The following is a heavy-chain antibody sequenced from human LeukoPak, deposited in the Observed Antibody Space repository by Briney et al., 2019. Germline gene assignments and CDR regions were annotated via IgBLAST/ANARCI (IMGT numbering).Heavy chain of an antibody. CDR3: ARVGRSYYYDSSQPAYFDY. Sequence: ASVKVSCKASGGTFSSYAISWVRQAPGQGLEWMGGIIPIFGTANYAQKFQGRVTITADKSTGTAYMELSSLRSEDTAVYYCARVGRSYYYDSSQPAYFDYWGQGTLVTVSS. V-gene: IGHV1-69*06. D-gene: IGHD3-22*01. J-gene: IGHJ4*02. CDR1: GGTFSSYA. CDR2: IIPIFGTA.